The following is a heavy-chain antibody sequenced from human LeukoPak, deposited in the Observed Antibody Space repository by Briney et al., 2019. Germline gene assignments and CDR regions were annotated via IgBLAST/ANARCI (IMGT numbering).Heavy chain of an antibody. V-gene: IGHV4-39*01. CDR2: IYYSGTT. Sequence: SETLSLTCTVSGGSISDSSYHWGWIRQPPGKGLEWIGSIYYSGTTYYRPSLKSRVTISVDTSKNQFSLKLTSVIAADTAVYYCAREVASSVHYWGQGTLVTVSS. J-gene: IGHJ4*02. CDR3: AREVASSVHY. D-gene: IGHD3-10*01. CDR1: GGSISDSSYH.